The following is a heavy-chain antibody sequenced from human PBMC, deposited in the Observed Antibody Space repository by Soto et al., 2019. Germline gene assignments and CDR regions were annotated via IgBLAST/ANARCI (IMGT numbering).Heavy chain of an antibody. V-gene: IGHV3-23*01. CDR1: GFTFSSYA. CDR3: ATYSSSAVWYYYYGMDV. D-gene: IGHD6-6*01. J-gene: IGHJ6*02. Sequence: PGGSLRLSCAASGFTFSSYAMSWVRQAPGKGLEWVSAISGSGGSTYYADSVKGRFTISRDNSKNTLYLQMNSLRAEDTAVYYCATYSSSAVWYYYYGMDVWGQGTTVTVSS. CDR2: ISGSGGST.